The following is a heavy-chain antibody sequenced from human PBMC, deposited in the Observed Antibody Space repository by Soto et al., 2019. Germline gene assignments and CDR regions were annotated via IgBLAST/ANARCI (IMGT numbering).Heavy chain of an antibody. CDR1: GGTFSSYA. Sequence: SVKVSCKASGGTFSSYAISWVRQAPGQGLEWMGGIIPIFGTANYAQKFQGRVTITADESTSTAYMELSSLRSEDTAVYYCARIPPITMVRGAPYYFDYWGKGTLVTVSS. V-gene: IGHV1-69*13. CDR3: ARIPPITMVRGAPYYFDY. CDR2: IIPIFGTA. D-gene: IGHD3-10*01. J-gene: IGHJ4*02.